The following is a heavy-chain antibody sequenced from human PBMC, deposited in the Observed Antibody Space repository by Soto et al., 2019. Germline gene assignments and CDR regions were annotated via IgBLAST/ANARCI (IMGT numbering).Heavy chain of an antibody. J-gene: IGHJ6*03. CDR3: ARDIGKYDFETSKPYYYYMDV. CDR2: IWYDGSNK. V-gene: IGHV3-33*01. D-gene: IGHD3-3*01. CDR1: GFTFGSFG. Sequence: QVQLVESGGGVVQPGRSLRLSCAAFGFTFGSFGMHWVRQAPGKGLEWVAVIWYDGSNKNYGDSVKGRFTISRDNSKNTLFLQMNSLSAEDTAVYYCARDIGKYDFETSKPYYYYMDVWGKGTTVTVSS.